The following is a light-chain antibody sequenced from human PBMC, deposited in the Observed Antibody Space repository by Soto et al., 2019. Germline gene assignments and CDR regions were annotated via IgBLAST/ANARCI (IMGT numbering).Light chain of an antibody. J-gene: IGLJ2*01. CDR3: SSYTSTTLV. CDR2: GVS. V-gene: IGLV2-14*01. Sequence: QSALTQPASVSGSPGQSITISCTGTSSDVGGSNHVSWYQQHPGKAPKLMIYGVSNRPSGISNRVSGFKSGNTASLTISGLQAEDEADYYCSSYTSTTLVFGGGTKVTVL. CDR1: SSDVGGSNH.